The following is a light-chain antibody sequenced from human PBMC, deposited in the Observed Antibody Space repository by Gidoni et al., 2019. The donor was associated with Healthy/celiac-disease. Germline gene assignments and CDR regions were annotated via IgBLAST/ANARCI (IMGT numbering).Light chain of an antibody. J-gene: IGLJ3*02. CDR1: SSNIGRYS. V-gene: IGLV1-44*01. CDR3: AAWDDSLNGWV. Sequence: QSVLTQPPSASGTPGQRVTISCSGGSSNIGRYSVNWYQQLPATAPKLLIDSHDQRPSGVPDRFSGSKSGTAASLAISGLQSEDEADYYCAAWDDSLNGWVFGGGTKLTVL. CDR2: SHD.